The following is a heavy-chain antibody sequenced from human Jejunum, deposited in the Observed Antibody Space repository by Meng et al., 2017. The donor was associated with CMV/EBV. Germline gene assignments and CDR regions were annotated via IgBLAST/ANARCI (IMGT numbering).Heavy chain of an antibody. CDR2: IRYNGNKK. D-gene: IGHD3-10*01. CDR3: AKVVRSGDYYYGMDV. CDR1: TFSFSGYA. J-gene: IGHJ6*02. Sequence: STFSFSGYAMHWVRRAPGEGLEWVAFIRYNGNKKFYADSMRGRFTISRDNSNSTLYLQMNSLRAEDTAVYYCAKVVRSGDYYYGMDVWGLGTTVT. V-gene: IGHV3-30*02.